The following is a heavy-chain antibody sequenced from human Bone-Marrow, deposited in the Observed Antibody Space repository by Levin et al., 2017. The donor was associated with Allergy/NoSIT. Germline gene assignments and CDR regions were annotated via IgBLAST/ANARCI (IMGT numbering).Heavy chain of an antibody. CDR3: ASYTAGSFYYGMDV. CDR2: ISGGGGSI. CDR1: RFTFNTYA. Sequence: PGGSLRLSCADSRFTFNTYAMTWVRQAPGKGLEWVAAISGGGGSIYSADSVKGRFTISRDNSKNTLYLQMNSLRVEDTAVYYCASYTAGSFYYGMDVWGHGTTVIVSS. V-gene: IGHV3-23*01. D-gene: IGHD6-13*01. J-gene: IGHJ6*02.